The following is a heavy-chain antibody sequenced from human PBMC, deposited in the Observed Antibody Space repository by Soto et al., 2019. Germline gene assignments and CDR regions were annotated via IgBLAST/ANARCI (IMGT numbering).Heavy chain of an antibody. V-gene: IGHV3-53*01. CDR1: GFTVSSNY. D-gene: IGHD3-10*01. J-gene: IGHJ3*01. CDR3: ARGTLPRGGGAFDF. CDR2: IYSGGNT. Sequence: GGSLRLSCAAPGFTVSSNYMSWVRQAPGRGLEWVSVIYSGGNTYYADSVKGRFTISRDNSKTTLYLQMNSLRAEDSAVYYCARGTLPRGGGAFDFWGQGTMVTVSS.